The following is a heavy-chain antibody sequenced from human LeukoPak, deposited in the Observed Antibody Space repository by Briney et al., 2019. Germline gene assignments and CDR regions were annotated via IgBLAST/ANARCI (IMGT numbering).Heavy chain of an antibody. CDR2: IKQDGSEK. V-gene: IGHV3-7*01. CDR1: GFTFSSYW. J-gene: IGHJ6*03. D-gene: IGHD3-10*01. CDR3: ARVHPQVLLWFGELSPPYYYMDV. Sequence: GGSLRLSCADSGFTFSSYWMSWVRQAPGKGLEWVANIKQDGSEKYYVDSVKGRFTISRDNAKNSLYLQMNSLRAEDTAVYYCARVHPQVLLWFGELSPPYYYMDVWGKGTTVTVSS.